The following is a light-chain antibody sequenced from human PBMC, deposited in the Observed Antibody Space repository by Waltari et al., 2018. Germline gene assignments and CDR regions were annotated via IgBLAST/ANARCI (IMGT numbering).Light chain of an antibody. CDR3: QSADSSGTYYV. CDR2: KDS. V-gene: IGLV3-25*03. Sequence: SYELTQPPSVSVSPGQTAMITCSGDALPKPYAYWYQLKPGQAPVLVVYKDSERPSGIPERFSGASSGTTVTLTISGVQAEDEADYYCQSADSSGTYYVFGTGTKVTVL. CDR1: ALPKPY. J-gene: IGLJ1*01.